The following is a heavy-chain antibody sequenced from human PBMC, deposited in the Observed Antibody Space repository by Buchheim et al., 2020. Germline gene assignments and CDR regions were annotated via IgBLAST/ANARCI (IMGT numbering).Heavy chain of an antibody. CDR1: GGSINSDY. Sequence: QLQESGPGLVKPSETLSLTCTVSGGSINSDYWSWIRQPPGRGLEYLGYIFYTGSTTYTPSLKSRVTISVDTSKKQFSLELTSVTAADTAVYYCAKGHFYYMDVWGKGTT. J-gene: IGHJ6*03. V-gene: IGHV4-59*01. D-gene: IGHD3-3*02. CDR3: AKGHFYYMDV. CDR2: IFYTGST.